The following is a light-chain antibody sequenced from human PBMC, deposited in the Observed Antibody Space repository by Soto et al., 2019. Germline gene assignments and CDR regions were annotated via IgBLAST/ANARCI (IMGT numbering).Light chain of an antibody. Sequence: EIVLTQSPATLSLSPGERATLSCRASQSVSSYLAWYQQKPGQAPRLLIYDASKRATGIPARFSGSGSGTDFTLTISSLETEDFAVYYCQQRSNWPPSITFGQGTRLEIK. J-gene: IGKJ5*01. CDR3: QQRSNWPPSIT. CDR2: DAS. CDR1: QSVSSY. V-gene: IGKV3-11*01.